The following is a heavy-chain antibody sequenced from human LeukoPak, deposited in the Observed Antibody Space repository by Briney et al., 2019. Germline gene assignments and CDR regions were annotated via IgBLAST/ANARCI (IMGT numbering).Heavy chain of an antibody. V-gene: IGHV3-23*01. CDR2: ISDSGDNT. D-gene: IGHD4-17*01. CDR3: AKDPMTTVTTVDSD. Sequence: PGGSLRLSCAASGFTFSNDAVSWVRQAPGKGLEWVSSISDSGDNTYYADSVKGRFTISRDNSKNTLYLQMNSLRAEDTAVYYCAKDPMTTVTTVDSDWGQGALVTVSS. J-gene: IGHJ4*02. CDR1: GFTFSNDA.